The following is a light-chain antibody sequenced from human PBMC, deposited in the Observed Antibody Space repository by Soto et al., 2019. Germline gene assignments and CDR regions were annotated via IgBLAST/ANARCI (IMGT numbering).Light chain of an antibody. CDR2: GAS. Sequence: EVVLTPSPVTLSVSPGERATLSCRASQSVSSNLDWYQQKPGQAPRLLIYGASTRATGIPARFSGSGSGTEFTLTISSLQSEDFAIYYCQQYNNWPPITFGQGTRLEIK. J-gene: IGKJ5*01. CDR1: QSVSSN. CDR3: QQYNNWPPIT. V-gene: IGKV3-15*01.